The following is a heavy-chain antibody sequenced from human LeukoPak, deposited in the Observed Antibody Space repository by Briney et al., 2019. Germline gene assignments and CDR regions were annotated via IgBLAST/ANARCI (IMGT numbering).Heavy chain of an antibody. CDR1: GLTFDDYA. D-gene: IGHD7-27*01. Sequence: GRSLRLSCAASGLTFDDYAMHWVRQTPGKGLEWVSGISWNSGSIVYADSVKGRFTISRDNAKSSLYLQMNSLIAEDTALYYCTKGTWGNPFDYWGQGTLVTVSS. J-gene: IGHJ4*02. CDR2: ISWNSGSI. V-gene: IGHV3-9*01. CDR3: TKGTWGNPFDY.